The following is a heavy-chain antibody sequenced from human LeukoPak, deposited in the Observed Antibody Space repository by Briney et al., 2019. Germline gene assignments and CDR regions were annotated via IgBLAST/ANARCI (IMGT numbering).Heavy chain of an antibody. CDR2: INSDGSST. CDR3: ARAVAGHVDY. D-gene: IGHD6-19*01. J-gene: IGHJ4*02. V-gene: IGHV3-74*01. CDR1: GFTFSSYW. Sequence: PGGSQRLSCSASGFTFSSYWMHWVRQAPGKGLVWASRINSDGSSTSYADSVKGRFTISRDNAKNTLYLQMNSLRAEDTAVYYCARAVAGHVDYWGQGNLVTVSS.